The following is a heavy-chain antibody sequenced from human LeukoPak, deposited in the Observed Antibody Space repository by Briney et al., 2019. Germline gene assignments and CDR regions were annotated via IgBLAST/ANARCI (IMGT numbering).Heavy chain of an antibody. CDR1: GFTFSNYD. V-gene: IGHV3-33*01. Sequence: GGSLRLSCAASGFTFSNYDMHWVRQAPGKGLEWVSLIWYDGSDKYYADSVKGRFTISRDNSKNTLYLQMNTLRAEDTAVYYSARDQGGTYSDYWGQGTLVTVSS. CDR2: IWYDGSDK. D-gene: IGHD1-1*01. J-gene: IGHJ4*02. CDR3: ARDQGGTYSDY.